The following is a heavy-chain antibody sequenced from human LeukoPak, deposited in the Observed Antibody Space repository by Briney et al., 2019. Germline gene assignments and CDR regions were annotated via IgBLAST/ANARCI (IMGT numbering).Heavy chain of an antibody. CDR3: ARRYCSSTSCHNNWFDP. V-gene: IGHV1-46*01. D-gene: IGHD2-2*02. J-gene: IGHJ5*02. Sequence: ASVKVSCKASGYTFTSYFMHWVRQAPGQGLEWMGLINPSGGSTGYAQKFQDRVIMTRDTSTSTVYMELSSLRSEGTAVYYCARRYCSSTSCHNNWFDPWGQGTLVTGSS. CDR1: GYTFTSYF. CDR2: INPSGGST.